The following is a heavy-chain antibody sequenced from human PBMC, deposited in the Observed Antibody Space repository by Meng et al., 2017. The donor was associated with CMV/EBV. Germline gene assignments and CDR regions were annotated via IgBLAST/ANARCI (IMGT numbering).Heavy chain of an antibody. J-gene: IGHJ3*02. D-gene: IGHD2-21*01. CDR3: ARSSPSLPSGGGDSYDAFDI. V-gene: IGHV1-2*02. CDR2: INPRTGGT. CDR1: GYAFTAYY. Sequence: ASVKVSCKTSGYAFTAYYIHWVRQAPGQGLEWMGDINPRTGGTNYAQKFQGRVTMTRDTSISTAYMELSRLRSDDTAVYYCARSSPSLPSGGGDSYDAFDIWGQGTMVTVSS.